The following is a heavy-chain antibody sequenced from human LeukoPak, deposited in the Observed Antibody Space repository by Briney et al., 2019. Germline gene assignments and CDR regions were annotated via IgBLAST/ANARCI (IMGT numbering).Heavy chain of an antibody. CDR2: ISSSSSYI. D-gene: IGHD5-24*01. Sequence: GESLRLSCAASGSTFSSYSMNWVRQAPGKGLEWVSSISSSSSYIYYADSVKGRFTISRDNAKNSLYLRMNSLRAEDTAVYYCAREGLLSRDGYYSWGQGTLVTVSS. CDR1: GSTFSSYS. V-gene: IGHV3-21*01. CDR3: AREGLLSRDGYYS. J-gene: IGHJ4*02.